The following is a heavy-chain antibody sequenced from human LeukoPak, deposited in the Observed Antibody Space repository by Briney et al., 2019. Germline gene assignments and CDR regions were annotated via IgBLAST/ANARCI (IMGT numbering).Heavy chain of an antibody. CDR1: GFTFSSYA. Sequence: GRSLRLSCAASGFTFSSYAMSWVRQAPGKGLEWVSAISGSGGSTYYADSVKGRFTISRDNAKNSLYLQMNSLRDEDTAVYYCARAPRKRIVVVPAANYYFDYWGQGTLVTVSS. CDR2: ISGSGGST. V-gene: IGHV3-23*01. J-gene: IGHJ4*02. D-gene: IGHD2-2*01. CDR3: ARAPRKRIVVVPAANYYFDY.